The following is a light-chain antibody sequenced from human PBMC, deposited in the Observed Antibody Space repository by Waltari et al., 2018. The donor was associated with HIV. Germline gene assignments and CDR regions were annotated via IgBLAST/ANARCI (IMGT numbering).Light chain of an antibody. Sequence: QSALTQPDSVSGSPGQSITISCTGTSSDVGGYNYVSWYQQHPGKAPKLMIYDVSNRPSGVSNRFSGSKSGNTASLTISGLQAEDEADYYCSSYRSSSTWVFGGGTKLTVL. CDR2: DVS. J-gene: IGLJ3*02. V-gene: IGLV2-14*03. CDR3: SSYRSSSTWV. CDR1: SSDVGGYNY.